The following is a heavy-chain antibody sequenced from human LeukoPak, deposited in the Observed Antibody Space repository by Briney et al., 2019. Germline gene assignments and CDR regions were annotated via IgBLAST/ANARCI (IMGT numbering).Heavy chain of an antibody. CDR3: ASDSANYYDSSGYHHPWIS. CDR2: IIPIFGTA. D-gene: IGHD3-22*01. V-gene: IGHV1-69*05. CDR1: GGTFSSYA. Sequence: SVKVSCKASGGTFSSYAISWVRQAPGQGLEWMGGIIPIFGTANYAQKFQGRVTITTDESTSTAYMELSSLRSEDTAVCYCASDSANYYDSSGYHHPWISWGQGTLVTVSS. J-gene: IGHJ4*02.